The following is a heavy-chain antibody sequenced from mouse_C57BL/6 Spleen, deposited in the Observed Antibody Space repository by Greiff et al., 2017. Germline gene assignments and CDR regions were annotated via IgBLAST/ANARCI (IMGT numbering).Heavy chain of an antibody. CDR1: GYTFTSYW. D-gene: IGHD4-1*02. V-gene: IGHV1-64*01. CDR3: ARSTGTWFAY. J-gene: IGHJ3*01. Sequence: QVQLQQPGAELVKPGASVKLSCNASGYTFTSYWMHWVKQRPGQGLEWIGMIHPNSGSTNYNEKFKSKATLTVDKSSSTAYMQLSSLTSEDSAVYYCARSTGTWFAYWGQGTLVTVSA. CDR2: IHPNSGST.